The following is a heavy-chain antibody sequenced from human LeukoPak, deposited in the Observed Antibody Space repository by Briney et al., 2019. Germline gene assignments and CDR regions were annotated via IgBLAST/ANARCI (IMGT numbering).Heavy chain of an antibody. V-gene: IGHV3-23*01. CDR2: ISSSGGST. D-gene: IGHD6-19*01. CDR1: GFTFSSYA. Sequence: TGGSLRLSCAASGFTFSSYAMTWVRKAPGEGLQWVSAISSSGGSTYYADSVKGRFTHSRDNSKNTLFLQMNSLRAEDTAVYYCAKDSFRSSSGVDPWGQGTLVTVSS. CDR3: AKDSFRSSSGVDP. J-gene: IGHJ5*02.